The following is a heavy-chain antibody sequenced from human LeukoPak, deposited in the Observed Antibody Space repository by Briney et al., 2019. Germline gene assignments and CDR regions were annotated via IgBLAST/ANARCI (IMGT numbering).Heavy chain of an antibody. Sequence: SETLSLTCTVSGGSIRSHYWSWIRQPPGKRLEWIGYIHYSGSTSYNPSLKSRITISIDTSKTQFSLKLSSVTAADTAVYYCARVRGSSGSYLTYYYYYYMDVWGKGTTVTVSS. V-gene: IGHV4-59*11. CDR3: ARVRGSSGSYLTYYYYYYMDV. CDR1: GGSIRSHY. D-gene: IGHD1-26*01. J-gene: IGHJ6*03. CDR2: IHYSGST.